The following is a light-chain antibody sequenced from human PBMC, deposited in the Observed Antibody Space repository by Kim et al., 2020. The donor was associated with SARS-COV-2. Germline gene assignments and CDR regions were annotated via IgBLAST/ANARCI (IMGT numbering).Light chain of an antibody. CDR3: QQYGSSPPELT. CDR2: GAS. V-gene: IGKV3-20*01. J-gene: IGKJ4*01. CDR1: QSVSSSY. Sequence: EIVLTQSPGTLSLSPGERATLSCRASQSVSSSYLAWYQQKPGQAPRLLIYGASSRATGIPDRFSGSGSGTDVTLTISRLEPEDFAVYYCQQYGSSPPELTFGGGTKVDIK.